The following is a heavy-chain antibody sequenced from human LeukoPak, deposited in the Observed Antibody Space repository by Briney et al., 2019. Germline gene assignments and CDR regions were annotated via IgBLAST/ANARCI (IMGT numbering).Heavy chain of an antibody. CDR2: IYHSGST. CDR1: GDSISSSSYY. Sequence: PSETLSLTCTVSGDSISSSSYYWGWIRQPPGKGLEWIGSIYHSGSTYYNPSLKSRVTISVDRSKNQFSLKLSSVTAADTAVYYCARGDSSGYYQNWFDPWGQGTLVTVSS. D-gene: IGHD3-22*01. V-gene: IGHV4-39*07. J-gene: IGHJ5*02. CDR3: ARGDSSGYYQNWFDP.